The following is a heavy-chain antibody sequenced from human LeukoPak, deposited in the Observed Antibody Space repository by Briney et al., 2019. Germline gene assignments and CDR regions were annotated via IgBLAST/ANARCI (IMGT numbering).Heavy chain of an antibody. CDR2: IVVGSGNT. D-gene: IGHD6-6*01. J-gene: IGHJ2*01. V-gene: IGHV1-58*02. Sequence: SVKVSCKASGFTFTSSAMQWVRQARGQRLEWIGWIVVGSGNTNYAQKFQERVTITRDMSTSTAYMELSSLRSEDTAVYYCARGASSIAALNPFWYFDLWGRGTLVTVSS. CDR3: ARGASSIAALNPFWYFDL. CDR1: GFTFTSSA.